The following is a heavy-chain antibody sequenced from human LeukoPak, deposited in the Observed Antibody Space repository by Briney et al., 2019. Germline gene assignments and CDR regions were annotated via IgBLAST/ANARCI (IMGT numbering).Heavy chain of an antibody. D-gene: IGHD1-26*01. V-gene: IGHV1-2*02. J-gene: IGHJ4*02. CDR2: INPNSGGT. CDR3: ARVAGIRHGAPSY. CDR1: GYTFTGYY. Sequence: ASVKVSCKASGYTFTGYYMHWVRQAPGQGLEWVGWINPNSGGTNYAQKFQGRVTMTRDTSISTAYMELSRLRSDDTVVYYCARVAGIRHGAPSYWGQGTLVTVSS.